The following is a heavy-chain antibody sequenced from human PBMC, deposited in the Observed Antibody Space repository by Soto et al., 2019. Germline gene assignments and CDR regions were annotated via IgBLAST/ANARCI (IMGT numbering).Heavy chain of an antibody. CDR2: INHSGST. D-gene: IGHD2-15*01. Sequence: PSETLSLTCTVSGGSISSGGYYWSWIRQHPGKGLEWIGEINHSGSTNYNPSLKSRVTISVDTSKNQFSLKLSSVTAADTAVYYCARKYCSGGSCYRRNNWFDPWGQGTLVTVSS. J-gene: IGHJ5*02. V-gene: IGHV4-39*07. CDR3: ARKYCSGGSCYRRNNWFDP. CDR1: GGSISSGGYY.